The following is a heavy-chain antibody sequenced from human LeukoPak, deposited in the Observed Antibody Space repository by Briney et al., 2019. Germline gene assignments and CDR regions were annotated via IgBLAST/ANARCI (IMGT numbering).Heavy chain of an antibody. J-gene: IGHJ4*02. CDR1: GFSLSTSGVG. V-gene: IGHV2-5*05. D-gene: IGHD4-23*01. Sequence: SGPTLVNPTQTLTLTCTFSGFSLSTSGVGVGWIRQPPGKALEWLALIYWDDDKRYGPSLKSRLTITKDTSKNQVVLTMTNMDPVDTATYYCAAGGMTMVVTPDFYFDYWGQGTLVTVSS. CDR2: IYWDDDK. CDR3: AAGGMTMVVTPDFYFDY.